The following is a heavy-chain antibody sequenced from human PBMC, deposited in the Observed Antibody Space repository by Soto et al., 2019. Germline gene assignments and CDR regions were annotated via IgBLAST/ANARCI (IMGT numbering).Heavy chain of an antibody. D-gene: IGHD2-15*01. J-gene: IGHJ4*02. Sequence: PGGSLRLSCAASGFTFSSYGMHWVRQAPGKGLEWVAVISYDGSNKYYADSVKGRFTISRDNSKNTLYLQMNSLRAEDTAVYYCANWWAGFDYWGQGTLVTVSS. CDR2: ISYDGSNK. CDR1: GFTFSSYG. V-gene: IGHV3-30*18. CDR3: ANWWAGFDY.